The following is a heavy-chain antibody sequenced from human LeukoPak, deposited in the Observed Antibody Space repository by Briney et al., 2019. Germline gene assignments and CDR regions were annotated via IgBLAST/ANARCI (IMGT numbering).Heavy chain of an antibody. CDR2: IYYSGST. CDR1: GGSIRSYY. Sequence: SETLSLTCTVSGGSIRSYYWSWIRQSPEKGLEWIGYIYYSGSTNYNPSLKSRVTISVDTSKKQFSLKLNSVTAADTAVYYCASQGPGSPTMRWGQGTLVTVSP. V-gene: IGHV4-59*01. CDR3: ASQGPGSPTMR. J-gene: IGHJ4*02. D-gene: IGHD5-24*01.